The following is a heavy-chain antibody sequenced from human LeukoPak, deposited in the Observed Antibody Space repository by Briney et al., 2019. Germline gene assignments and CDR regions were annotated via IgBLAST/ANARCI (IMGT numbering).Heavy chain of an antibody. CDR1: GFTFGDFA. V-gene: IGHV3-43*02. D-gene: IGHD3-16*01. CDR2: ISGDGLST. CDR3: AKGGVGNMTR. J-gene: IGHJ4*02. Sequence: PGGSLRLSCAASGFTFGDFAMYWVRQAPGKGLEWVSLISGDGLSTHYGDSMKGRITVSRDNSKNSLYLRMTSLSTEDTALYYCAKGGVGNMTRGGQGTLVTFPS.